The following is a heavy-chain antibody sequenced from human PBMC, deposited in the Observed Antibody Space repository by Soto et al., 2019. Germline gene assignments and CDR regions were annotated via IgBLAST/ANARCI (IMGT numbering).Heavy chain of an antibody. D-gene: IGHD6-6*01. CDR1: GYTFTTYG. CDR3: ARDPQYSTSSQVFDS. Sequence: QVQLVQSGAEVKKPGASVKVSCKASGYTFTTYGISWVRQAPGQGLEWMGRISTYNGNTKYAQKLQGRVTMTTDTSTGTAYMELRSLRSDDTAVYYCARDPQYSTSSQVFDSWGQGTLVTVSS. CDR2: ISTYNGNT. V-gene: IGHV1-18*01. J-gene: IGHJ4*02.